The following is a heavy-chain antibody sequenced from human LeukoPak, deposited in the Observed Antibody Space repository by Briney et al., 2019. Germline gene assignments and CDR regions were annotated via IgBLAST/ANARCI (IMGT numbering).Heavy chain of an antibody. CDR2: ISSSGSTL. V-gene: IGHV3-11*01. D-gene: IGHD6-13*01. Sequence: PGGSLRLSCAASGITFSVYYMTWIRQAPGKGLEWVSYISSSGSTLYYADSVKGRFTISRDNAKNSLYLQMNSLRADDAAVYYCARIIASAGTDWFDPWGQGTLVTVSS. J-gene: IGHJ5*02. CDR3: ARIIASAGTDWFDP. CDR1: GITFSVYY.